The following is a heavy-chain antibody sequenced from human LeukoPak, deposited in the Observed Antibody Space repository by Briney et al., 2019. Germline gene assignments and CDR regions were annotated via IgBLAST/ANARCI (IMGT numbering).Heavy chain of an antibody. CDR2: ISGSGGST. D-gene: IGHD1-1*01. V-gene: IGHV3-23*01. Sequence: PGGSLRLSCAASGFTFSSYAMSWVRQAPGKGLEWVSAISGSGGSTYYADSVKGRFTISRDNAKNSLYLQMNSLRAEDTAVYYCAREGDWNDYFDYWGQGTLVTVSS. CDR3: AREGDWNDYFDY. J-gene: IGHJ4*02. CDR1: GFTFSSYA.